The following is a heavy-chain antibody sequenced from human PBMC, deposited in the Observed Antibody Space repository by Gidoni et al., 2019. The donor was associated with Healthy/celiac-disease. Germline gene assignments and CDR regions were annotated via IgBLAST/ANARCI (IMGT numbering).Heavy chain of an antibody. CDR3: ARVPHGSGNNYYMDV. CDR1: GGTFSSYA. CDR2: IIPILCTA. V-gene: IGHV1-69*01. Sequence: QVQLVQSGAEVKKPGSSVKVSCKASGGTFSSYAISWGRQAPGQGREWMGGIIPILCTANYAQKFQGRVTITADESTSTAYMELSSLRSEDTAVYYCARVPHGSGNNYYMDVWGKGTTVTVSS. J-gene: IGHJ6*03. D-gene: IGHD3-10*01.